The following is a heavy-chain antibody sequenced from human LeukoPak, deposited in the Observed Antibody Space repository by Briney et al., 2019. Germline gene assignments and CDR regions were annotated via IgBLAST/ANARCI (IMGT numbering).Heavy chain of an antibody. Sequence: WGSLRLSCAASGFTFSSYGMHWVRQAPGKGLEWVAFIRYDGSIKYYADSVKGRFTISRDSSKNTLYLQMNSLRAEDTAVYYCAKDPRKNSNGWYRGADWFDPWGQGTLVTVSS. CDR3: AKDPRKNSNGWYRGADWFDP. J-gene: IGHJ5*02. CDR1: GFTFSSYG. CDR2: IRYDGSIK. V-gene: IGHV3-30*02. D-gene: IGHD6-19*01.